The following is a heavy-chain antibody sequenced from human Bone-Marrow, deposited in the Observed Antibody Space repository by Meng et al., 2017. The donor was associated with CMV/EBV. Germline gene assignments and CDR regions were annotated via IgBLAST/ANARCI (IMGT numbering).Heavy chain of an antibody. D-gene: IGHD2-2*03. V-gene: IGHV4-39*07. CDR2: IYYSGST. Sequence: SETLSLTCTVSGGSISSSSYYWGWIRQPPGKGLEWIGSIYYSGSTYYNPSLKSRVTISVDTSKNQFSLKLSSVTAADTAVYYCARALRLDIVVVPAALNWVDPWGQGTLVTVSS. CDR3: ARALRLDIVVVPAALNWVDP. CDR1: GGSISSSSYY. J-gene: IGHJ5*02.